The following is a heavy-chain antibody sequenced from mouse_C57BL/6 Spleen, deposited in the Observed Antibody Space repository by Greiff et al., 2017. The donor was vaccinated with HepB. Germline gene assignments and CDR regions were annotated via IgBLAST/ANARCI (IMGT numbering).Heavy chain of an antibody. D-gene: IGHD1-1*01. V-gene: IGHV1-82*01. CDR3: ARWGSSRGNYFDY. J-gene: IGHJ2*01. Sequence: QVQLQQSGPELVKPGASVKISCKASGYAFSSSWMNWVKQRPGKGLEWIGRIYPGDGDTNYNGKFKGKATLTADKSSSTAYMQLSSLTSEDSAVYFCARWGSSRGNYFDYWGQGTTLTVSS. CDR1: GYAFSSSW. CDR2: IYPGDGDT.